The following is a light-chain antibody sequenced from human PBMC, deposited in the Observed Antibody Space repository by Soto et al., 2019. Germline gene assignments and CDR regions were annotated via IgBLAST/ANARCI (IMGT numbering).Light chain of an antibody. V-gene: IGKV3-20*01. CDR1: QSVSSSF. J-gene: IGKJ3*01. CDR2: GVS. Sequence: DIVLTQSPGTLSLSPGERATLSCRASQSVSSSFLAWYQQRPGQAPRLLIHGVSNRATGIPDRFSGSGSGTDFTLTINRLEPEDFALYFCQQYGSSPFTFGPGTTLEIK. CDR3: QQYGSSPFT.